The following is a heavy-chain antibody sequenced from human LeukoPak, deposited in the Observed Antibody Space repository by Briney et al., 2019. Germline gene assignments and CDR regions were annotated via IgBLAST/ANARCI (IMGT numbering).Heavy chain of an antibody. V-gene: IGHV4-4*07. J-gene: IGHJ3*02. Sequence: PSETLSLTCTVSGGSISSYYWSWIRQPAGKGLEWIGRIYTSGSTNYNPSLKSRVTMSVDTSKNQFSLKLSSVTAADTAVYYCARGYSYGYSPNDAFDIWGQGTMVTVSS. CDR2: IYTSGST. CDR1: GGSISSYY. CDR3: ARGYSYGYSPNDAFDI. D-gene: IGHD5-18*01.